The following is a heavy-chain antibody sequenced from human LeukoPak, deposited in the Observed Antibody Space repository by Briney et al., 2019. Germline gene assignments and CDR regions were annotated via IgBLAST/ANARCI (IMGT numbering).Heavy chain of an antibody. CDR1: GFTFSSYG. D-gene: IGHD6-13*01. Sequence: GGSLRLSCAASGFTFSSYGMHWVRQAPGKGLEWVAFIRYDGSNKDYADSVKGRFTISRDNSKNTLSLQMNSLRAEDTAVYYCAKDLGQAADARLDYWGQGTLVTVSS. J-gene: IGHJ4*02. CDR3: AKDLGQAADARLDY. CDR2: IRYDGSNK. V-gene: IGHV3-30*02.